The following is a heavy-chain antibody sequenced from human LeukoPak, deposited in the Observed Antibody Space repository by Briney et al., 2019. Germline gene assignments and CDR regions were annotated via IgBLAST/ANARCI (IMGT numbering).Heavy chain of an antibody. V-gene: IGHV3-23*01. CDR3: AKDGGQRITIFGVVISPPADTPPGAFDI. J-gene: IGHJ3*02. D-gene: IGHD3-3*01. Sequence: GGSLRLSCAASGFTFSSYAMSWVRQAPGKGLEWVSAISGSGGSTYYADSVKGRFTISRDNSKNTLYLQMNSLRAEDTAVYYCAKDGGQRITIFGVVISPPADTPPGAFDIWGQGTMVTVSS. CDR2: ISGSGGST. CDR1: GFTFSSYA.